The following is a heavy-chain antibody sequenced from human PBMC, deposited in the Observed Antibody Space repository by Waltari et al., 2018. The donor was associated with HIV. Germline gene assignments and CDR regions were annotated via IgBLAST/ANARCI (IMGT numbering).Heavy chain of an antibody. CDR2: INPNSGGT. Sequence: QVQLVQSGAEVKKPGASVKVSCKASGYTFTGYYMPWVRQAPGKGLEWMGRINPNSGGTNYAQKFQGRVTMTRDTSISTAYMELSRLRSDDTAVYYCARMGPCSSTSCYEVVAFDIWGQGTMVTVSS. CDR3: ARMGPCSSTSCYEVVAFDI. J-gene: IGHJ3*02. D-gene: IGHD2-2*01. V-gene: IGHV1-2*06. CDR1: GYTFTGYY.